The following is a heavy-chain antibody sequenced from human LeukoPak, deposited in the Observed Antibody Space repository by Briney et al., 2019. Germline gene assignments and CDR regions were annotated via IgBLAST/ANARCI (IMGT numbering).Heavy chain of an antibody. J-gene: IGHJ4*02. CDR2: IIPLFGTA. Sequence: SVKVSCKASGGTFSNYAISWVQQAPGQGLEWMGGIIPLFGTANYAQRFQGRVTITADESTSTAYMALSSLRSEDTAIYYCARARIPFAVVIPWDYWGQGTLVTVSS. CDR3: ARARIPFAVVIPWDY. V-gene: IGHV1-69*13. D-gene: IGHD3-3*01. CDR1: GGTFSNYA.